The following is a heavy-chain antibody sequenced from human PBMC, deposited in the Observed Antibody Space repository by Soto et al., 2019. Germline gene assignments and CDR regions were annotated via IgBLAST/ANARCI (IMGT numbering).Heavy chain of an antibody. CDR1: GGSISSDY. CDR2: IYYSGST. Sequence: QVQLQESGPGLVKPSETLSLTCTVSGGSISSDYWNWIRQPPGNGPEWIGYIYYSGSTNYNPSLKSRVAISVDTSKNQFSLKLSSVTAADTAVYYCARIRSSGWGDFDYWVQGTLVTVSS. D-gene: IGHD6-19*01. J-gene: IGHJ4*02. V-gene: IGHV4-59*01. CDR3: ARIRSSGWGDFDY.